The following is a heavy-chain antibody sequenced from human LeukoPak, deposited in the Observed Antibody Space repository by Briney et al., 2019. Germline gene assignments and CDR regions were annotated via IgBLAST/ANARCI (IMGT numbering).Heavy chain of an antibody. J-gene: IGHJ1*01. CDR2: INPNSGGT. V-gene: IGHV1-2*02. D-gene: IGHD6-13*01. Sequence: ASVKVSCKASGYTFSGYYMHWVRQAPGQGLELMGWINPNSGGTNYAQKFQDRVTMTRDTAISTAYMELSRLRSDDTAVYYCARGYPLSTTAAGTYFQHWGQGTLVTVSS. CDR3: ARGYPLSTTAAGTYFQH. CDR1: GYTFSGYY.